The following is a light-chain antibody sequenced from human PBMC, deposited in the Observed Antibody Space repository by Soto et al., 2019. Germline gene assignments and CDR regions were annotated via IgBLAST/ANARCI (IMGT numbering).Light chain of an antibody. CDR3: QQYYDWWT. CDR2: DAS. J-gene: IGKJ1*01. Sequence: IVLTQSPATLSVSPGERATLSCRASQFVSNKLAWYQQKPGQAPRLLIYDASTRATGITARFSRSGCGTEFTLTISMLQSEDFVVYYCQQYYDWWTFGKGTKVESK. CDR1: QFVSNK. V-gene: IGKV3-15*01.